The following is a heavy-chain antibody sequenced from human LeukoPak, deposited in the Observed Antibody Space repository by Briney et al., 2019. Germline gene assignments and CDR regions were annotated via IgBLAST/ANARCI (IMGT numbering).Heavy chain of an antibody. Sequence: GGSLRLSCAASGFNFNNAWMNWVRHVPGKGLEWVGRIRSNTDTGTTDYAAPVKGRFTILRDDSKNTLYLQMNRLKTEDTAVYYCTTRELRYYGSGTYPVAFDIWGQGTMVTVSS. D-gene: IGHD3-10*01. CDR3: TTRELRYYGSGTYPVAFDI. CDR1: GFNFNNAW. J-gene: IGHJ3*02. V-gene: IGHV3-15*01. CDR2: IRSNTDTGTT.